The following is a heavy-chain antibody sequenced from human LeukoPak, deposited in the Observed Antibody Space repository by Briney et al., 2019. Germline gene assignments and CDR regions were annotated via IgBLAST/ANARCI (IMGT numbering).Heavy chain of an antibody. CDR1: GLTFSTHS. J-gene: IGHJ4*02. CDR3: ARDQRSSGYYAFDY. D-gene: IGHD3-22*01. CDR2: ISTISSTI. V-gene: IGHV3-48*01. Sequence: GGSLRLSCEASGLTFSTHSMNWVRQAPGKGLEWVSYISTISSTIYYADSVKGRFTISRDDAKSSVYLQMNSLRAEDTAVYYCARDQRSSGYYAFDYWGQGTLVTVSS.